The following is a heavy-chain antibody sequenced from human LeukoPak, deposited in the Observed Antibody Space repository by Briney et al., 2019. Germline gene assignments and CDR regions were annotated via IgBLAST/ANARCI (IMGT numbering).Heavy chain of an antibody. J-gene: IGHJ3*02. CDR3: ARDWCSSTRCFGTNAFDI. V-gene: IGHV3-7*01. D-gene: IGHD2-2*01. CDR1: GCTFSSYW. CDR2: IKQYGSEK. Sequence: GGSLRLSCAASGCTFSSYWMSWVRQAPGKGLEWVANIKQYGSEKNYVDSVKGRFTIPRDKAKNSLYLEVNSLRAEDTAVYYCARDWCSSTRCFGTNAFDIWGQGTMVTVSS.